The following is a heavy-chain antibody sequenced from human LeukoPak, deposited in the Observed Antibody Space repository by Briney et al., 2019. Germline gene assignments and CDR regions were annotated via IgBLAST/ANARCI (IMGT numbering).Heavy chain of an antibody. CDR3: TRSSGWDHDAFDI. Sequence: GGSLRLSCAASGFTFSGSAMHWVRQASGKGLEWVGRIRSKANSYATAYAASVKGRFTISRDDSKNTAYLQMNSLKTEDTAVYYCTRSSGWDHDAFDIWGQGTMVTVS. J-gene: IGHJ3*02. D-gene: IGHD6-19*01. V-gene: IGHV3-73*01. CDR2: IRSKANSYAT. CDR1: GFTFSGSA.